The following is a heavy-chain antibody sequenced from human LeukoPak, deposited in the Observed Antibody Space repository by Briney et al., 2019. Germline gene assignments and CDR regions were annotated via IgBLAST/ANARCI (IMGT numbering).Heavy chain of an antibody. V-gene: IGHV3-11*04. CDR2: ISSSGSTI. CDR1: GFTFSDYY. Sequence: NTGGSLRLSCAASGFTFSDYYMSWIRQAPGKGLEWVSYISSSGSTIYYADSVKGRFTISRDNAKNSLYLQMNSLRAEDTAVYYCASKGGVTAAIVGFDYWGQGTLVTVSS. J-gene: IGHJ4*02. CDR3: ASKGGVTAAIVGFDY. D-gene: IGHD2-2*02.